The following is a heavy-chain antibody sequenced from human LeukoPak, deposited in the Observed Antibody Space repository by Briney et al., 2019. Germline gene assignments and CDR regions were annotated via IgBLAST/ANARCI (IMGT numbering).Heavy chain of an antibody. CDR2: IYYSGST. CDR1: GGSVSSGSYY. Sequence: PSETLSLTCTVSGGSVSSGSYYWSWIRQPPGKGLEWIGYIYYSGSTNYNSSLKSRVTISVDTSKNQFSLKLSSVTAADTAVYYCAREGRVVVRKENYYGMDVWGQGTTVTVSS. D-gene: IGHD2-2*01. V-gene: IGHV4-61*01. CDR3: AREGRVVVRKENYYGMDV. J-gene: IGHJ6*02.